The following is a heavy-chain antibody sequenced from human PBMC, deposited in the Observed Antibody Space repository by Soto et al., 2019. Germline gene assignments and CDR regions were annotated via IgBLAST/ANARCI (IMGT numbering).Heavy chain of an antibody. CDR1: GFTFDDYA. CDR3: AKDIQRHYDFWSGTSGGAFDI. CDR2: ISWNSGSI. Sequence: EVQLVESGGGLVQPGRSLRLSCAASGFTFDDYAMHWVRQAPGKGLEWVSGISWNSGSIGYADSVKGRFTISRDNDKNSLYLQMNSLRAEDTAFYYCAKDIQRHYDFWSGTSGGAFDIWGQGTMVTVSS. J-gene: IGHJ3*02. V-gene: IGHV3-9*01. D-gene: IGHD3-3*01.